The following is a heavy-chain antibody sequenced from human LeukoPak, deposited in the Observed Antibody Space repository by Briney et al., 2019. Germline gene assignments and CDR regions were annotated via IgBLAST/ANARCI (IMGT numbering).Heavy chain of an antibody. Sequence: SETLSLTCTVSGGSISSYYWSWIRQPPGKGLEWIGYIYYSGSTNYNPSLKSRVTISVDTSKNQFSLKLSSVTAADTAVYYCARVGVITIFGVVIIDWFDPWGQGTLVTVSS. CDR1: GGSISSYY. CDR3: ARVGVITIFGVVIIDWFDP. V-gene: IGHV4-59*08. CDR2: IYYSGST. D-gene: IGHD3-3*01. J-gene: IGHJ5*02.